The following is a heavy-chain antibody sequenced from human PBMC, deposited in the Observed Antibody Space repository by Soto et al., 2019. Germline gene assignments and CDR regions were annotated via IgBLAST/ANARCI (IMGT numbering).Heavy chain of an antibody. D-gene: IGHD6-19*01. CDR1: GYTFTGYY. CDR2: VNPNSGGT. Sequence: ASVKVSCKASGYTFTGYYIHWARQAPGQGLEWMGWVNPNSGGTNYAQKFQGWVTMTRDTSISTAYMELSRLRSDDTAVYYCVTSRVSIAVAGETEYYFDYWGQGTLVTV. CDR3: VTSRVSIAVAGETEYYFDY. J-gene: IGHJ4*02. V-gene: IGHV1-2*04.